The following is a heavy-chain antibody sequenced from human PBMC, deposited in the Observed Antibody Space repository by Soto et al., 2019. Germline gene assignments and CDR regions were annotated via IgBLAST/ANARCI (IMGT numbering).Heavy chain of an antibody. D-gene: IGHD3-16*01. CDR2: ISHSGGT. V-gene: IGHV4-4*02. CDR3: TRDRGAGTYTGYDY. J-gene: IGHJ4*02. CDR1: GGSISSNNW. Sequence: QVLLQESGPGLVTTSGTLSLTCDVSGGSISSNNWWTWVRQIPEKGLEWIGEISHSGGTNYNPSLKSRVTMSVDKSKNQFSLKMNSVTAADTAVYYCTRDRGAGTYTGYDYWGQGTLVTVSS.